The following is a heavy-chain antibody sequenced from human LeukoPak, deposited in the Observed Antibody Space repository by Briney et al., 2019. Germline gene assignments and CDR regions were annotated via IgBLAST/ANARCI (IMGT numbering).Heavy chain of an antibody. CDR1: GSISGYY. J-gene: IGHJ3*02. Sequence: SETLSLTCTVSGSISGYYWSWIRQLPGKGLEWIGYIYTSGSTNYNPSLESRVTISVGTSKNQFSLDLSSVTAADTAVYYCARQKCTSASCLTKNAFDIWGQGTMVTVSP. CDR3: ARQKCTSASCLTKNAFDI. CDR2: IYTSGST. D-gene: IGHD2-2*01. V-gene: IGHV4-4*09.